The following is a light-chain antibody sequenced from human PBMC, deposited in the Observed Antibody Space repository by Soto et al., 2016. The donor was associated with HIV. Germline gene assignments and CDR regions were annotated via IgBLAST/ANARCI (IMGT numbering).Light chain of an antibody. Sequence: SYELTQPPSVSVSPGQTASITCSGDKLGDKYACWYQQKPGQSPVLVIYQDSKRPSGIPGRFSGSNSGDTATLTISRVEAGDEADYYCQVWDSSSDHVVFGGGTNLTVL. J-gene: IGLJ2*01. V-gene: IGLV3-1*01. CDR3: QVWDSSSDHVV. CDR2: QDS. CDR1: KLGDKY.